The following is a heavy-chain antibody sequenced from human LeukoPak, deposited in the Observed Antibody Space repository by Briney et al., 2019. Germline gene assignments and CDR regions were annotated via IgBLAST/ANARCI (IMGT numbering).Heavy chain of an antibody. Sequence: KVSCKASGGTFSSYAISWVRQAHGQGLEWMGGIIPIFGTANYAQKFQGRVTITADESTSTAYMELSSLRSEDTAVYYCARISLGAIWGYYYGMDVWGQGTTVTVSS. D-gene: IGHD1-26*01. CDR2: IIPIFGTA. CDR3: ARISLGAIWGYYYGMDV. CDR1: GGTFSSYA. J-gene: IGHJ6*02. V-gene: IGHV1-69*01.